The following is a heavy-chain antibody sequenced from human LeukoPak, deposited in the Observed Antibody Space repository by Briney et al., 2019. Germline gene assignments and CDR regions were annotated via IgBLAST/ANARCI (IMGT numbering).Heavy chain of an antibody. D-gene: IGHD1-7*01. CDR2: IKQDGSEE. V-gene: IGHV3-7*01. CDR1: GFIFKSYW. CDR3: ARAHNWKYGSFDF. Sequence: AGGSLRLSCAASGFIFKSYWMSWVRQAPGKGLEWVANIKQDGSEENYVDSVRGRFTISRDNAKKSLYLQMNSLRAEDTAVYYCARAHNWKYGSFDFWGQGTLVTVSS. J-gene: IGHJ4*02.